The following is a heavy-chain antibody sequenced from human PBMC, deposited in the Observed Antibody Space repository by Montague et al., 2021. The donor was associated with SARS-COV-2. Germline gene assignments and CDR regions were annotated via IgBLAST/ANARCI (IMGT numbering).Heavy chain of an antibody. J-gene: IGHJ3*02. CDR2: XXWDDDK. D-gene: IGHD3-9*01. CDR1: GFSLSTSGMR. CDR3: VRSYYDILTNYYDAFDI. Sequence: PALVKPTQTLTLTCTLSGFSLSTSGMRASWIRQPPGKALEWLARXXWDDDKFYSTSLKTRLTISKDTSKNQVVLTMTNMDPVDTATYYCVRSYYDILTNYYDAFDIWGQRTMVTVSS. V-gene: IGHV2-70*04.